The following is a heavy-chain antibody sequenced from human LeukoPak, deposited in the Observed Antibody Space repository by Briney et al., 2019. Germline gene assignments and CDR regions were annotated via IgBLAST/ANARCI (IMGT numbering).Heavy chain of an antibody. J-gene: IGHJ4*02. Sequence: ASVKVSCKASGYTFTGYYMHWVRQAPGQGLEWMGWINPNSGGTHYAQKFQGRVTMTRDTSISTAYMELSRLRSDDTAVFYCALEYSSSSSLDYWGQGTLVTVSS. D-gene: IGHD6-6*01. CDR3: ALEYSSSSSLDY. CDR1: GYTFTGYY. CDR2: INPNSGGT. V-gene: IGHV1-2*02.